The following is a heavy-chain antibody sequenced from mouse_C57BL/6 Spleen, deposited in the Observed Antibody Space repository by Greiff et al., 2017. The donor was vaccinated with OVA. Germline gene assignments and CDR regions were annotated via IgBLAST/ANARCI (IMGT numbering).Heavy chain of an antibody. Sequence: QVQLQQSGAELVMPGASVKLSCKASGYTFTSYWMHWVKQRPGQGLEWIGEIDPSDSYTNYNQKFKGKSTLTVDKSSSTAYMQLSSLTSEDSAVYYCAREVSGFAYWGQGTLVTVSA. V-gene: IGHV1-69*01. D-gene: IGHD6-2*01. CDR2: IDPSDSYT. J-gene: IGHJ3*01. CDR3: AREVSGFAY. CDR1: GYTFTSYW.